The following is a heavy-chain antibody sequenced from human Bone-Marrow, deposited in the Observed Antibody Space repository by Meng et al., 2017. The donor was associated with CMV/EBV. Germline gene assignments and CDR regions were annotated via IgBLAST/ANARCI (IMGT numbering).Heavy chain of an antibody. CDR1: GFTFSSYA. CDR3: AKSYKGYSYVNWAEKDWYFDL. V-gene: IGHV3-23*01. Sequence: GESLKISCAASGFTFSSYAMSWVRQAPGKGLEWVSAIRGSGGSTYYADSVKGRFTISRDNSKNTLYLQMNSLRAEDTAVYYCAKSYKGYSYVNWAEKDWYFDLWGRGNLVNVYS. D-gene: IGHD5-18*01. J-gene: IGHJ2*01. CDR2: IRGSGGST.